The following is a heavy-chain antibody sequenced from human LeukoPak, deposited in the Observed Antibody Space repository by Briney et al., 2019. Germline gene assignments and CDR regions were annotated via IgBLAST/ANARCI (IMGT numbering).Heavy chain of an antibody. J-gene: IGHJ5*02. D-gene: IGHD2-15*01. V-gene: IGHV4-4*02. CDR3: ARGSAVLDP. CDR2: IYHSGST. Sequence: SETLSLTRAVYGGSISSSNWWSRVRPPPGKGLEWVGEIYHSGSTNYSPSLKSRVTISVDKSKNQFSLKLISVTAADTAVYYCARGSAVLDPWGQGTLVTVSS. CDR1: GGSISSSNW.